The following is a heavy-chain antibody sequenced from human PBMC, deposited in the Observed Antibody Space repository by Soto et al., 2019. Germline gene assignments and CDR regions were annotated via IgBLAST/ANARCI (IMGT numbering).Heavy chain of an antibody. CDR3: AGDPYYYGSAF. V-gene: IGHV3-11*01. J-gene: IGHJ4*02. CDR2: ISGGGTTM. D-gene: IGHD3-10*01. CDR1: GFRFSDNY. Sequence: QVQLVESGGGLVEPGGSLRLSCAASGFRFSDNYMTWIRQAPGKGLEWVSKISGGGTTMYYADSVKGRFTVSRDNAKNSLYLQMNSLRAEDTAVYYCAGDPYYYGSAFWGQGTLVTVSS.